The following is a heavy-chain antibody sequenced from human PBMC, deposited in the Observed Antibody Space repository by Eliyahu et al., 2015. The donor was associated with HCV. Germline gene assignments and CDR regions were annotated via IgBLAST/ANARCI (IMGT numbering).Heavy chain of an antibody. J-gene: IGHJ2*01. D-gene: IGHD1-14*01. Sequence: VQLVESGGGLVKPGGSLKLSCETSGFXFXRYSLNWVRQAPGKGLQWVSSISSHSYTFYEDSVRGRFTISRDNVRNTMYLEISSLRVEDTAVYYCTRENTGFLALGYFDLWGRGTQVTVSS. CDR1: GFXFXRYS. CDR3: TRENTGFLALGYFDL. V-gene: IGHV3-21*06. CDR2: ISSHSYT.